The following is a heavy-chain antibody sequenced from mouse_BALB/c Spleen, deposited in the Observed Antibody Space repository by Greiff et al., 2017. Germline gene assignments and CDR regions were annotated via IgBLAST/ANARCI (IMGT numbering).Heavy chain of an antibody. Sequence: EVQGVESGGGLVKPGGSLKLSCAASGFTFSSYAMSWVRQSPEKRLEWVAEISSGGSYTYYPDTVTGRFTISRDNAKNTLYLEMSSLRSEDTAMYYCARDPGSSFAYWGQGTLVTVSA. CDR1: GFTFSSYA. CDR3: ARDPGSSFAY. J-gene: IGHJ3*01. V-gene: IGHV5-9-4*01. CDR2: ISSGGSYT. D-gene: IGHD1-1*01.